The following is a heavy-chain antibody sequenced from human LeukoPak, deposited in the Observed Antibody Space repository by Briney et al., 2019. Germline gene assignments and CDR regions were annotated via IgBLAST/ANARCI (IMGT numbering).Heavy chain of an antibody. CDR1: GFTFTTYG. CDR3: AKAPVATCSGAYCYPFDY. D-gene: IGHD2-15*01. CDR2: ISVSGNT. Sequence: GGTLRLSCAASGFTFTTYGMSWVRQGPGKGLEWVSAISVSGNTYHADSVKGRFTISRDSSKNTLYLQMNSLRAGDAAVYYCAKAPVATCSGAYCYPFDYWSQGTLVTVSS. J-gene: IGHJ4*02. V-gene: IGHV3-23*01.